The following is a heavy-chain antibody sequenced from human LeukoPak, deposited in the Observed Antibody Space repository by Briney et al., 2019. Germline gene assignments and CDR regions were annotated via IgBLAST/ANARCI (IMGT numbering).Heavy chain of an antibody. D-gene: IGHD3-22*01. CDR2: ISSSGSTI. J-gene: IGHJ4*02. CDR1: GFTFSDYY. Sequence: GGSLRLSCAASGFTFSDYYMSWIRQAPGKGLEWVSYISSSGSTIYYADSVKGRFTISRDNAKNSLYLQMNSLRAEDTAVYYCARWSGDISSGYYYFDYWGQGTLVTVSS. V-gene: IGHV3-11*04. CDR3: ARWSGDISSGYYYFDY.